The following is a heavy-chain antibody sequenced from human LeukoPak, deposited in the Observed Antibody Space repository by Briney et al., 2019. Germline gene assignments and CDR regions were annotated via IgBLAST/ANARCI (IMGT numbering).Heavy chain of an antibody. CDR2: IYTSGST. J-gene: IGHJ4*02. CDR1: GGSFSSYY. Sequence: PSETLSLTCAVYGGSFSSYYWSWIRQPAGKGLEWIGRIYTSGSTNYNPSLKSRVTMSVDTSKNHFSLKLSPVTAADTGVYYCARVAYGDYYFDYWGQGSLVTVSS. CDR3: ARVAYGDYYFDY. D-gene: IGHD4-17*01. V-gene: IGHV4-59*10.